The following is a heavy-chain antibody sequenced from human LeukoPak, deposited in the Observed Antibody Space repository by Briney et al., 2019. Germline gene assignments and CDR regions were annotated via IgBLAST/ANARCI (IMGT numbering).Heavy chain of an antibody. CDR3: ARGSSGWYYFDY. J-gene: IGHJ4*02. CDR2: IIPIFGTA. V-gene: IGHV1-69*13. Sequence: ASVKVSCKASGGTFSSYAISWVRQAPGQGLEWKGGIIPIFGTANYAQKFQGRVTITADESTSTAYMELSSLRSEDTAVYYCARGSSGWYYFDYWGQGTLVTVSS. D-gene: IGHD6-19*01. CDR1: GGTFSSYA.